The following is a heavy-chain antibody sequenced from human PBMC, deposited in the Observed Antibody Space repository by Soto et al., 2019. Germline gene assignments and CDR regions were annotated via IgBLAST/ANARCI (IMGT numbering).Heavy chain of an antibody. D-gene: IGHD4-17*01. J-gene: IGHJ6*02. V-gene: IGHV3-21*01. CDR3: ARGLTEGYGTDYYYYGMDV. CDR1: GFTFSSYS. Sequence: LRLSCAASGFTFSSYSMNWVRQAPGKGLEWVSSISSSSSYIYYADSVKGRFTISRDNAKNSLYLQMNSLRAEDTAVYYCARGLTEGYGTDYYYYGMDVWGQGTTVTVSS. CDR2: ISSSSSYI.